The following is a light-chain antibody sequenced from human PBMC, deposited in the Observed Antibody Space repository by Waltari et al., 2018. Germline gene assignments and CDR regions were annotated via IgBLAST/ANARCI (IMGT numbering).Light chain of an antibody. CDR2: DVS. V-gene: IGLV2-14*03. J-gene: IGLJ3*02. CDR1: SSAVGRYDY. CDR3: NSYASGSNGV. Sequence: QSALTQPASVSGSPGQSIPISCTGTSSAVGRYDYVSWYQQHPGKAPKLMIYDVSSRPSGVSNRFSGSKSGNTASLTISGLQAEDEADYYCNSYASGSNGVFGGGTRLTVL.